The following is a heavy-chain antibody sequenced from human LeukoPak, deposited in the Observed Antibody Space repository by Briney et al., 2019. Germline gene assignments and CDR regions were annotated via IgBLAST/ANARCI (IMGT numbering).Heavy chain of an antibody. J-gene: IGHJ4*02. V-gene: IGHV3-23*01. CDR1: GFTFSNAW. CDR2: ISGSRAST. CDR3: AKGRAVGESYYDY. D-gene: IGHD1-26*01. Sequence: GGSLRLSCAASGFTFSNAWMNWVRQAPGKGLEWVSTISGSRASTYYADAVKGRFTISRDDSSNTLYLQMNSLRGEDTAIYYCAKGRAVGESYYDYWGQGTLVTVSS.